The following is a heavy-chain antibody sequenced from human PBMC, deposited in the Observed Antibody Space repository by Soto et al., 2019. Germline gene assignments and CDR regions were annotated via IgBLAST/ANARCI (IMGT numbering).Heavy chain of an antibody. CDR2: INHSGST. CDR1: GGSISSYY. Sequence: PSETLSLTCTVSGGSISSYYWSWIRQPPGKGLEWIGEINHSGSTNYNPSLKSRVTISVDTSKNQFSLKLSSVTAADTAVYYCARARGTNYDFWSGYYSYYYYYYMDVRGKGTTVTVSS. V-gene: IGHV4-34*01. J-gene: IGHJ6*03. CDR3: ARARGTNYDFWSGYYSYYYYYYMDV. D-gene: IGHD3-3*01.